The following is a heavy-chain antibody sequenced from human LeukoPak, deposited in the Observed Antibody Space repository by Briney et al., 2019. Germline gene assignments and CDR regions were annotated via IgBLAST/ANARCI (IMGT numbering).Heavy chain of an antibody. Sequence: GGSLRLSCAASGFTFSSYGMHWVRQAPGKGLEWVAVISYDGSNKYYADSVKGRFTISRDNSKNTLYLQMNSLRAEDTAVYYCAKTSITMIVVNYWGQGTLVTVSS. J-gene: IGHJ4*02. CDR1: GFTFSSYG. CDR2: ISYDGSNK. CDR3: AKTSITMIVVNY. V-gene: IGHV3-30*18. D-gene: IGHD3-22*01.